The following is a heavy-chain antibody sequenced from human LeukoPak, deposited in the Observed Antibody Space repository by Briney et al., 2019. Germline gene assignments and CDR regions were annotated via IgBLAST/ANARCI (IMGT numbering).Heavy chain of an antibody. Sequence: GGSLRLSCAASGFTFSSYAMHWVRRAPGKGLEWVAVISYDGSNKYYADSVKGRFTISRDNSKNTLYLQMNSLRAEDTAVYYCARDEEAAADFYYFDYWGQGTLVTVSS. CDR2: ISYDGSNK. J-gene: IGHJ4*02. D-gene: IGHD6-13*01. V-gene: IGHV3-30-3*01. CDR1: GFTFSSYA. CDR3: ARDEEAAADFYYFDY.